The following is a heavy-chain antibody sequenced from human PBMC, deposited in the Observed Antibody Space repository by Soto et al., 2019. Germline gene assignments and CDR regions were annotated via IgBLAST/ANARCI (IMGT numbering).Heavy chain of an antibody. CDR2: IYYNVRT. CDR3: ARPGARGHIRAWFAH. D-gene: IGHD2-8*02. V-gene: IGHV4-39*01. Sequence: QMQLQESSPGLVKPSETLSLTCSVSGGSINNTNYSWVWIRQPPGKGLEWIGMIYYNVRTYYSESFKSRVTISVDQSKSQIYLKVTSVPAADRAVYYWARPGARGHIRAWFAHWGHGRLVTVSS. CDR1: GGSINNTNYS. J-gene: IGHJ5*02.